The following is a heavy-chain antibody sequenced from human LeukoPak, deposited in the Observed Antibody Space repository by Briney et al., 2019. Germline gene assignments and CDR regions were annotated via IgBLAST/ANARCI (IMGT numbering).Heavy chain of an antibody. V-gene: IGHV3-7*01. CDR3: ARENIAAAGDWFDP. CDR2: MNSDGGQK. CDR1: GFTFSSSW. D-gene: IGHD6-13*01. Sequence: GGSLRLSCAVSGFTFSSSWMTWVCQAPGKGLEWVATMNSDGGQKSYVDSVKGRFTISRDNSKNTLYLQMNSLRAEDTAVYYCARENIAAAGDWFDPWGQGTLVTVSS. J-gene: IGHJ5*02.